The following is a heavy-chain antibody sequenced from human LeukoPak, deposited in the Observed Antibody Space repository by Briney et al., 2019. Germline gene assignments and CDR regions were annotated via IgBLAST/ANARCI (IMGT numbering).Heavy chain of an antibody. Sequence: GGSLRLSCAASGFTFDDYAMHWVRQAPGKGLEWVSGISWNSGSIGYADSVKGRFTISRDNAKNSLYLQRNSLRAEDTALYYCAKDIAYSYGSRLGAFDIWGQGTMVTVSS. V-gene: IGHV3-9*01. CDR1: GFTFDDYA. CDR2: ISWNSGSI. CDR3: AKDIAYSYGSRLGAFDI. D-gene: IGHD5-18*01. J-gene: IGHJ3*02.